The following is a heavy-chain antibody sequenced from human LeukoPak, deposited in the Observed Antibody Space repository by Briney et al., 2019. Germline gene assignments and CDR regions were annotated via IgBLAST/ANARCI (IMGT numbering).Heavy chain of an antibody. J-gene: IGHJ4*02. CDR2: ISWNGGRT. CDR1: GFTFDDYS. V-gene: IGHV3-43D*03. Sequence: SGGSLRLSCAASGFTFDDYSMHWVRQAPGKGLEWVSPISWNGGRTYYADSVKGRFTISRDNSKNSLYLQMNSLRAEDTALYYCAKDGKNYFDYWGQGSLVTVSS. CDR3: AKDGKNYFDY.